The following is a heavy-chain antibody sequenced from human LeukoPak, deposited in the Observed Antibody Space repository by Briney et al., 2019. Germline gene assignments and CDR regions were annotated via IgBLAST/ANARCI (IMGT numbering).Heavy chain of an antibody. J-gene: IGHJ4*02. V-gene: IGHV3-21*01. D-gene: IGHD1-1*01. CDR2: ISGDSTYI. CDR3: ARVSGRLERQSDLDY. CDR1: GFTFASYS. Sequence: GGSLRLSRAASGFTFASYSMNWLRQAPGKGLEWVSSISGDSTYIYNAGSVKGRFTISRDNAQASLYLQMISLRADDTAVYYCARVSGRLERQSDLDYWGQGTLVIVSS.